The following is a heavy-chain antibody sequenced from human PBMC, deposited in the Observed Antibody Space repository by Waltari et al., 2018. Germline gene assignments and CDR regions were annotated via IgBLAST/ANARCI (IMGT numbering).Heavy chain of an antibody. CDR1: GGSISSYY. CDR3: ARAPATYYYDSSGYRILIDAFDI. D-gene: IGHD3-22*01. J-gene: IGHJ3*02. CDR2: IYYRGST. Sequence: QVQLQESGPGLVKPSETLSLTCTVSGGSISSYYWSWIRQPPGKGLEWIGYIYYRGSTNYNPSLKGRVTISVDTSKNQFSLKLSSVTAADTAVYYCARAPATYYYDSSGYRILIDAFDIWGQGTMVTVSS. V-gene: IGHV4-59*01.